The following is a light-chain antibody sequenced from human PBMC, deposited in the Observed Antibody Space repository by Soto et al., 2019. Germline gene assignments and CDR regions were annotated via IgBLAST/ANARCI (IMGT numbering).Light chain of an antibody. CDR2: HAS. V-gene: IGKV3-20*01. CDR1: QSVSNNY. J-gene: IGKJ2*01. CDR3: QQSDSSSYT. Sequence: EIVLTQSPGTLSLSPGERATLSCRASQSVSNNYLAWYQQRSGQAPRLLIYHASNRATGIPDRFSGSGSGTDFTLTISRLGAGDFAVYYCQQSDSSSYTFGQGAKLEIK.